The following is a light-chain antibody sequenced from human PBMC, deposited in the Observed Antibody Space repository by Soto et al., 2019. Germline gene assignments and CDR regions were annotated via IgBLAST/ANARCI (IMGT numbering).Light chain of an antibody. CDR2: DAS. CDR1: QSVSSY. J-gene: IGKJ1*01. V-gene: IGKV3-11*01. Sequence: IMLTQSPATLSLTPGERATLSCRASQSVSSYLAWYQQKPGQAPRLLIYDASNRATGIPARFSGSGSGTDFTLTISSLEPEDFAVYYCQQRSNWPRTFGQGTKVDI. CDR3: QQRSNWPRT.